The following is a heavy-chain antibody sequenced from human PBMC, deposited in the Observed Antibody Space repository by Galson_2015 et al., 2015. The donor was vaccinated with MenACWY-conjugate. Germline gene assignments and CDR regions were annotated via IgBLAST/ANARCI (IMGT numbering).Heavy chain of an antibody. V-gene: IGHV3-48*01. CDR3: ARAYICGGYRNCLDS. Sequence: SLRLSCAASGFTFSLYRMNWVRQAPGKGLEWISYISTSSSTIYYVDSVKGRFTISRDNAKNSLYLQMDSLRAEDTAVYYCARAYICGGYRNCLDSWGPGTLVPVSA. J-gene: IGHJ5*01. CDR2: ISTSSSTI. D-gene: IGHD6-19*01. CDR1: GFTFSLYR.